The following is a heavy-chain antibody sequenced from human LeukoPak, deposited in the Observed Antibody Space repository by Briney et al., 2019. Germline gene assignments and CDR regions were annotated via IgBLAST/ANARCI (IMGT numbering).Heavy chain of an antibody. CDR3: AREPEQRRMYYYYYYMDV. CDR1: GGSISSYY. J-gene: IGHJ6*03. V-gene: IGHV4-4*07. D-gene: IGHD6-25*01. CDR2: IYTSGST. Sequence: SETLSLTCTVSGGSISSYYWSWIRQPAGKGLEWIGRIYTSGSTNYNPSLKSRVTMSVDTSKNQFSLKLSSVTAADTAVYYCAREPEQRRMYYYYYYMDVWGKGTTVTASS.